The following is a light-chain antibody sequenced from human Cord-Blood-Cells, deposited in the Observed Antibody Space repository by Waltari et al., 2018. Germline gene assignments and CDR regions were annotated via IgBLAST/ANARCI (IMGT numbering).Light chain of an antibody. CDR2: EVS. Sequence: QSALTQPPSASGSPGQSVTISCTGTSSDVGGYNYVPWYQQHPGKAPKLMIYEVSKRPSGVPDRFSGSKSGNTASLTVSGLQAEDEADYYCSSYAGSWVFGGGTKLTVL. J-gene: IGLJ3*02. CDR1: SSDVGGYNY. V-gene: IGLV2-8*01. CDR3: SSYAGSWV.